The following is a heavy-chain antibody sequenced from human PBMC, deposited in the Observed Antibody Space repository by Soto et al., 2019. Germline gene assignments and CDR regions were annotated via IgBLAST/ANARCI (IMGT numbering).Heavy chain of an antibody. CDR3: ARGRYGDY. D-gene: IGHD1-1*01. CDR1: GYAFTTYG. J-gene: IGHJ4*02. Sequence: QVHLVQSGAEVKKPGASVKVSCQASGYAFTTYGITWVRQAPGQGLEWMGWISAHNGNTNYAQKLQGRVTVNRDTSTSTAYMELMSLRSDDTAVYYCARGRYGDYWGQGALVTVSS. V-gene: IGHV1-18*01. CDR2: ISAHNGNT.